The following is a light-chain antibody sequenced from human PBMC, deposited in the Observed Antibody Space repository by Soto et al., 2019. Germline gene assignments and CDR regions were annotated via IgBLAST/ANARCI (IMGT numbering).Light chain of an antibody. J-gene: IGKJ2*01. V-gene: IGKV3-20*01. CDR1: ETINNNY. Sequence: EIVLTQSPGTLSLSPGERATLSCRASETINNNYLAWYQHKPGQAPRLLIHGASNRPAGIPDRFSGSGSGTDFTLTISRLEPEDFAVYHCQQYGTSPRTFGQGTRLEIK. CDR2: GAS. CDR3: QQYGTSPRT.